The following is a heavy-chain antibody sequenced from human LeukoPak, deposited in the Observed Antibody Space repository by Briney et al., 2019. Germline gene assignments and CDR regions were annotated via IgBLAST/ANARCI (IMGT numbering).Heavy chain of an antibody. J-gene: IGHJ4*02. CDR2: IYYSGST. Sequence: TSETLSLTCTVSGGSISSGGYYWSWIRQHPGKGLEWIGYIYYSGSTYYNPSLKSRVTISVDTSKNQFSLKLSSVTAADTAVYYCARAAPTIFGVVITHFDYWGQGTLVTVSS. CDR3: ARAAPTIFGVVITHFDY. CDR1: GGSISSGGYY. D-gene: IGHD3-3*01. V-gene: IGHV4-31*03.